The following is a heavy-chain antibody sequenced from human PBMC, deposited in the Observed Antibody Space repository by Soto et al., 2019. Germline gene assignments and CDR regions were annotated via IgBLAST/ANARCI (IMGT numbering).Heavy chain of an antibody. V-gene: IGHV3-23*01. J-gene: IGHJ3*02. D-gene: IGHD2-15*01. CDR2: ISGSGGST. Sequence: EVQLLESGGGLVQPGGSLRLSCAASGFTFSSYAMSWVRQAPGKGLEWVSAISGSGGSTYYADSVKGQFTISRDNSKNTLYLQMNSLRAEDTAVYYCAKDIVVVVAATGKDAFDIWGQGTMVTVSS. CDR1: GFTFSSYA. CDR3: AKDIVVVVAATGKDAFDI.